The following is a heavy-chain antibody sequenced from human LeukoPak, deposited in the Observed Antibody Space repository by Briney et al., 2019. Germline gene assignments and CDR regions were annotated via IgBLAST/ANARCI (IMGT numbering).Heavy chain of an antibody. CDR3: TGGSGSYSDY. CDR2: IRSKTDNYAT. J-gene: IGHJ4*02. V-gene: IGHV3-73*01. Sequence: GGSLRLSCAASGFTFSGSTMHWVRQASGKGLEWVGRIRSKTDNYATAYAASVKGRFTISRDDSKNTAYLQMNSLKTEDTAVYYCTGGSGSYSDYWGRGTLVTVSS. CDR1: GFTFSGST. D-gene: IGHD3-10*01.